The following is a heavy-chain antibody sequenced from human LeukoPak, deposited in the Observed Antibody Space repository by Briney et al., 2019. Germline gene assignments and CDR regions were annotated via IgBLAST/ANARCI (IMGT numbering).Heavy chain of an antibody. CDR2: INTNTGNP. CDR3: ASQGSLGY. J-gene: IGHJ4*02. CDR1: GYTFTSYA. V-gene: IGHV7-4-1*02. Sequence: ASGKVSCKASGYTFTSYAMNWVGQAPGQGLEWRGWINTNTGNPTYAQGFTGRFVFSLDTSVSTAYLQISSLKAEDTAVYFCASQGSLGYWGQGTLVTVSS.